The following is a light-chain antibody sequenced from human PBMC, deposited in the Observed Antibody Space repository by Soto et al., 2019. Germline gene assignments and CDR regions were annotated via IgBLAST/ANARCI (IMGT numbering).Light chain of an antibody. Sequence: DIQMTQSPSSLSASVGDRVTITCRTSQSINTYLNWYQQKPGKAPKLLIYGASSLQSGVPLRFSGRGSGTDFTLTITTLQPEDFATYYCQESYSFLWGTCGQGTKVEIK. V-gene: IGKV1-39*01. CDR2: GAS. J-gene: IGKJ1*01. CDR3: QESYSFLWGT. CDR1: QSINTY.